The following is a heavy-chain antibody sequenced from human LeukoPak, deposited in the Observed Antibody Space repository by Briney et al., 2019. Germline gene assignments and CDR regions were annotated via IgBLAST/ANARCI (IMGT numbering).Heavy chain of an antibody. D-gene: IGHD3-22*01. V-gene: IGHV3-74*03. Sequence: GGSLRLSCAASGFTFSRDWMHWVRQAPGKGLVRVSRISDDGSITTYADSVQGRFTISRDNAKSTVFLQMNSLRVEDTAVYFCVGRYYEYNVHDRHFDFWGQGILVTVSS. CDR2: ISDDGSIT. CDR1: GFTFSRDW. J-gene: IGHJ4*02. CDR3: VGRYYEYNVHDRHFDF.